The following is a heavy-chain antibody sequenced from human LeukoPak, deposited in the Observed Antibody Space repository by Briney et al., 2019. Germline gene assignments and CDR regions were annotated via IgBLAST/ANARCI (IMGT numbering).Heavy chain of an antibody. CDR3: ASAYYDFWSGYYIYDP. CDR2: ISAYNGNT. Sequence: GASVKVSCKASGYTFTSYGISWVRQAPGQGLEWMGWISAYNGNTNYAQKLQGRVTMTTDTSTSTAYMELRSLRSDDTAVYYCASAYYDFWSGYYIYDPWGQGTLVTISS. V-gene: IGHV1-18*01. J-gene: IGHJ5*02. D-gene: IGHD3-3*01. CDR1: GYTFTSYG.